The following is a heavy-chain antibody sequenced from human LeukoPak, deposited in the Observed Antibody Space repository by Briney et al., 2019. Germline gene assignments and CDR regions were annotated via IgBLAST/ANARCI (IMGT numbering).Heavy chain of an antibody. V-gene: IGHV3-23*01. D-gene: IGHD2-2*01. J-gene: IGHJ6*02. Sequence: GGSLRLSCAASGFTFSSYAMSWVRQAPGKGLEWVSAISGSGGSTYYADSVKGRFTISRDNSKNTLYLQMNSLRAEGTAVYYCAKDSAAHHYYYGMDVWGQGTTVTVSS. CDR2: ISGSGGST. CDR1: GFTFSSYA. CDR3: AKDSAAHHYYYGMDV.